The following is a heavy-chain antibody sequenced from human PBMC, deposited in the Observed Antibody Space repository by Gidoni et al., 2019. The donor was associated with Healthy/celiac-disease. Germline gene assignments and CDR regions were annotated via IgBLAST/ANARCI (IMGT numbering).Heavy chain of an antibody. CDR2: ISYDGSNK. D-gene: IGHD6-19*01. Sequence: QVQLVESGGGVVQTGRSLRLSCAASGFTFSSYAMHWVRQAPGKGLEWVAVISYDGSNKYYADSVKGRFTISRDNSKNTLYLQMNSLRAEDTAVYYCARVIRRYSSGFDAFDIWGQGTMVTVSS. V-gene: IGHV3-30*04. CDR3: ARVIRRYSSGFDAFDI. CDR1: GFTFSSYA. J-gene: IGHJ3*02.